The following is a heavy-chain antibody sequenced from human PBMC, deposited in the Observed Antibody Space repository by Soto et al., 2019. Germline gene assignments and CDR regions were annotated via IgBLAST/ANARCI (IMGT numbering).Heavy chain of an antibody. D-gene: IGHD5-18*01. Sequence: GGGPRLSCGAPGCTLSGYYMNLVPPAPGKGLEWVSYISSSGSTIYYADSVKGRFTISRDNAKNSLYLQMNSLRAEDTAVYYCARGDTLYNWFDPWGQGTLVTVSS. J-gene: IGHJ5*02. CDR2: ISSSGSTI. CDR1: GCTLSGYY. CDR3: ARGDTLYNWFDP. V-gene: IGHV3-11*01.